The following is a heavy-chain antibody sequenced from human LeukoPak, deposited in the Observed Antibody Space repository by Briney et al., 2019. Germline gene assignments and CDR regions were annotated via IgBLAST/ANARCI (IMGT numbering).Heavy chain of an antibody. CDR3: ARDLVDYYDSSDYYYVI. J-gene: IGHJ4*02. V-gene: IGHV1-18*01. CDR2: ISAYNGNT. Sequence: GASMKVSCKASGYTFTSYGISWVRQAPGQGLEWMGWISAYNGNTNYAQKFQGRVTITADKSTSTAYMELSSLTSEDTAVYYCARDLVDYYDSSDYYYVIWGQGTLDTVSS. CDR1: GYTFTSYG. D-gene: IGHD3-22*01.